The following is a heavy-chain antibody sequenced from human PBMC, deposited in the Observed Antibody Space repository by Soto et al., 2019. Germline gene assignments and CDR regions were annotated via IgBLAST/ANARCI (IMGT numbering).Heavy chain of an antibody. V-gene: IGHV1-18*01. CDR1: GFPFTDYG. Sequence: ASVKVSCKASGFPFTDYGFTWVRPAPGEGLEWMGWISAYTGNTNYAQKVQGRVTMSTDTSTSTAYLELGSLRSDDTAVYYCARGPESRSTAYFDYWGQGTLVTVSS. CDR2: ISAYTGNT. CDR3: ARGPESRSTAYFDY. D-gene: IGHD2-2*01. J-gene: IGHJ4*02.